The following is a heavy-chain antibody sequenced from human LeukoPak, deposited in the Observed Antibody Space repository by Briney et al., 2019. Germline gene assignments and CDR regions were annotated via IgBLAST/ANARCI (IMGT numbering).Heavy chain of an antibody. Sequence: SETLSLTCTVSGGSIRSYFWTWIRQPPGKGLEWIGYISNSGSTNYNPSLKSRVTILIDTSKKQFSLKLSSVTAADTAVYYCARELIVGATMAFDMWGQGTRVTVSS. J-gene: IGHJ3*02. CDR1: GGSIRSYF. CDR2: ISNSGST. V-gene: IGHV4-59*01. D-gene: IGHD1-26*01. CDR3: ARELIVGATMAFDM.